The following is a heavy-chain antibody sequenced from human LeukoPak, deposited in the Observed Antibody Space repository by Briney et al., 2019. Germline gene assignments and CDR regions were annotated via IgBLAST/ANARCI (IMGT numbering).Heavy chain of an antibody. CDR2: ISAYNGNT. Sequence: GASVKVSCKASGYSVTSYGISWVRQAPGQGLEWMGWISAYNGNTNYAQNLQGRVTMTTDTSTSTAYMELRSLRSDDTAVYYCARDVVVVAASEGGDFWGQGTLVTVSS. J-gene: IGHJ4*02. CDR1: GYSVTSYG. CDR3: ARDVVVVAASEGGDF. V-gene: IGHV1-18*01. D-gene: IGHD2-15*01.